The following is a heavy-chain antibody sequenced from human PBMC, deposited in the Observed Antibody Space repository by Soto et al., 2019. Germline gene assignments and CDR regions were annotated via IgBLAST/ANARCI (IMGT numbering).Heavy chain of an antibody. D-gene: IGHD3-22*01. J-gene: IGHJ3*02. V-gene: IGHV1-8*01. CDR3: ARGTQTSAYQYDSRDAFDI. Sequence: ASVKVSCKHCGYTFTSYDINWVRQATGQGLEWMGWMNPNSGNTGYAQKFQGRVTMTRNTSISTDYMELSSLSSEDTAVYYCARGTQTSAYQYDSRDAFDIWG. CDR2: MNPNSGNT. CDR1: GYTFTSYD.